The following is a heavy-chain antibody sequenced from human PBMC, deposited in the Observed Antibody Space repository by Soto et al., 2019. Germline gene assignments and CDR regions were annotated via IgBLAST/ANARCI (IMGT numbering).Heavy chain of an antibody. V-gene: IGHV5-51*01. CDR2: IYPGDSDT. J-gene: IGHJ4*02. Sequence: GESLKISFKGSGYSFTSYWIGWVRQMPGKGLEWMGIIYPGDSDTRYSPSFQGQVTISADKSISTAYLQWSSLKASDTAMYYCARRPTYYYDSSGYYYVTYFDYWGQGTLVTVSS. D-gene: IGHD3-22*01. CDR1: GYSFTSYW. CDR3: ARRPTYYYDSSGYYYVTYFDY.